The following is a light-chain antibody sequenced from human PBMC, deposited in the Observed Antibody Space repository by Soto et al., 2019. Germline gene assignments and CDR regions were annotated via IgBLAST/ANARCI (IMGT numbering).Light chain of an antibody. CDR2: DAS. CDR1: QYIGRW. Sequence: DIQMTQSPSTLSASVGDRVTITCRASQYIGRWLAWYQLKPEKAPKLLIHDASSLQGGVPSRFSGSGYGTEFTLTIISLQPDDFATYYCQQYNVYSRTFGQGTKVDIK. CDR3: QQYNVYSRT. J-gene: IGKJ1*01. V-gene: IGKV1-5*01.